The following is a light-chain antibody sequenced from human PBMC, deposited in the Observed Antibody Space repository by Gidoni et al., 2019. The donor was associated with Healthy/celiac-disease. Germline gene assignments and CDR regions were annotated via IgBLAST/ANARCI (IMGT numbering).Light chain of an antibody. V-gene: IGLV2-11*01. CDR2: DVF. CDR1: SSDVGKFDH. CDR3: CAYAGSYTLV. Sequence: SALTQPRSVSGSHGQSVTISCTGTSSDVGKFDHVSWCLQRPGQVPKLMIYDVFKRPSGVPDRFSGSRSGNTASLTISGLQADDEGEYYCCAYAGSYTLVFGGGTELTVL. J-gene: IGLJ3*02.